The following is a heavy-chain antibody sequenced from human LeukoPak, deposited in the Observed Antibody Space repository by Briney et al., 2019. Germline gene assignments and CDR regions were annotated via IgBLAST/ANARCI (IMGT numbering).Heavy chain of an antibody. J-gene: IGHJ4*02. Sequence: GGSLRLSCAASGFTFSSYAMHWVRQAPGKGLEWVAVISYDGSNKYYADSVKGRFTISRDNSKNTLYLQMNSLRAEDTAVYYCASSPVGYSSSWYIDYWGQGTLVTVSS. CDR3: ASSPVGYSSSWYIDY. D-gene: IGHD6-13*01. CDR1: GFTFSSYA. V-gene: IGHV3-30-3*01. CDR2: ISYDGSNK.